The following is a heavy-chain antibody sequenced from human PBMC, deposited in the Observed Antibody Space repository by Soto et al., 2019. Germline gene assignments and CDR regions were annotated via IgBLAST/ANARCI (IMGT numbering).Heavy chain of an antibody. CDR2: IYYSGST. D-gene: IGHD6-19*01. CDR3: ARHEILGGEQWLVPLSGFDP. Sequence: SETLSLTCTVSGGSISSSSYYWGWIRQPPGKGLEWIGSIYYSGSTYYNPSLKSRVTISVDTSKNQFSLKLSSVTAADTAVYYCARHEILGGEQWLVPLSGFDPWGQGTLVT. V-gene: IGHV4-39*01. J-gene: IGHJ5*02. CDR1: GGSISSSSYY.